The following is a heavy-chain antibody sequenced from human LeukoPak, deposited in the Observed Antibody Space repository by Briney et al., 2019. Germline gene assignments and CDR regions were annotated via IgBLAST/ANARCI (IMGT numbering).Heavy chain of an antibody. V-gene: IGHV1-18*01. Sequence: ASVKVSCKASGYTFTSYGITWVRQAPGQGLEWMAWISTYNGNTDYAQKVQGRVTMTTDTSTSTAYMELRSLRSDDTAVYYCTRELRPRVGAIMPFDYWGQGTLVTVSS. CDR3: TRELRPRVGAIMPFDY. J-gene: IGHJ4*02. D-gene: IGHD1-26*01. CDR2: ISTYNGNT. CDR1: GYTFTSYG.